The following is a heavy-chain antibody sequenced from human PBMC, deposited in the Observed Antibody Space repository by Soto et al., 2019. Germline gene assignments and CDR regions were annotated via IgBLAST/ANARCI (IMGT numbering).Heavy chain of an antibody. Sequence: QVQLVQSGAEVKKPGSSVKVSCKASGGTFSSYTISWVRQAPGQGLEWMGRIIPILGIANYAQKFQGRVTITADKSTSTAYMELSSLRSEDTAVYYCAPYPGVNWFDPWGQGTLVTVSS. CDR3: APYPGVNWFDP. J-gene: IGHJ5*02. CDR2: IIPILGIA. D-gene: IGHD2-2*01. V-gene: IGHV1-69*02. CDR1: GGTFSSYT.